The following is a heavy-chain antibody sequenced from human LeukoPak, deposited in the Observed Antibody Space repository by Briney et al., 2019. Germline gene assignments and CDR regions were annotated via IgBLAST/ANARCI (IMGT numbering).Heavy chain of an antibody. CDR3: ARHVGSGSYFEY. J-gene: IGHJ4*02. Sequence: PSETLSLTCTVSGGSISSGTYYWSWIRQPAGKGLEWIGRIHTSGSTNYNPSLKSRVTISVDTSKNQFSLNLSSVTAADTAVYYCARHVGSGSYFEYWGQGSLITVSS. V-gene: IGHV4-61*02. D-gene: IGHD3-10*01. CDR2: IHTSGST. CDR1: GGSISSGTYY.